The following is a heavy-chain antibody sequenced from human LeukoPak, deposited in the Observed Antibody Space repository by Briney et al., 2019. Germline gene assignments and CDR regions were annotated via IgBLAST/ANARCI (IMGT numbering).Heavy chain of an antibody. CDR1: GGSISSYY. J-gene: IGHJ4*02. CDR2: IYYSGST. CDR3: ARAPDYYDSSGYPMN. V-gene: IGHV4-39*01. Sequence: SETLSLTCTVSGGSISSYYWGWIRQPPGKGLEWIGSIYYSGSTYYNPSLKSRVTISVDTSKNQFSLKLSSVTAADTAVYYCARAPDYYDSSGYPMNWGQGTLVTVSS. D-gene: IGHD3-22*01.